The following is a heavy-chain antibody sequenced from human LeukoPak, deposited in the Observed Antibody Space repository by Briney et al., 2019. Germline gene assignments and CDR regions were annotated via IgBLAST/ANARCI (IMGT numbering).Heavy chain of an antibody. V-gene: IGHV1-2*02. CDR3: ASLHDAFDM. J-gene: IGHJ3*02. Sequence: AASVKVSCKAPGYTFTGYYLHWVRQAPGQGLEWMGWINPKSGGTNYAQKFQGRVTMTRDTSISTAYMELSRLRSDDTAVYYCASLHDAFDMWGQGTMVTVSS. CDR1: GYTFTGYY. CDR2: INPKSGGT.